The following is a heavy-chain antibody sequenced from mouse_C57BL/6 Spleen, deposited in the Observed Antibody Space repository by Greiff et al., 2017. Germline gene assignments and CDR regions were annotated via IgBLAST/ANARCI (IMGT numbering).Heavy chain of an antibody. Sequence: QVQLQQSGPGLVAPSPSLSITCTVSGFSLTSYGVDWVRQSPGKGLEWLGVIWGVGSTNYNSALKSRLSISKDNSKSQVFLKMNSLQTDDTAMYYCASGYASAWFAYWGQGTLVTVSA. V-gene: IGHV2-6*01. CDR1: GFSLTSYG. J-gene: IGHJ3*01. CDR3: ASGYASAWFAY. D-gene: IGHD6-5*01. CDR2: IWGVGST.